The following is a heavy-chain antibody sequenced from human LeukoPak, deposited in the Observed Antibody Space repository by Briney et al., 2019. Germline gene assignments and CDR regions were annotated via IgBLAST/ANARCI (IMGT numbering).Heavy chain of an antibody. V-gene: IGHV4-39*07. CDR1: GGSISSSSYY. CDR3: ARGASYDYVWGSYRYPITDY. J-gene: IGHJ4*02. CDR2: IYYSGST. Sequence: TPSETLSLTCTVSGGSISSSSYYWGWIRQPPGKGLEWIGSIYYSGSTNYNPSLKSRVTISVDTSKNQFSLKLSSVTAADTAVYYCARGASYDYVWGSYRYPITDYWGQGTLVTVSS. D-gene: IGHD3-16*02.